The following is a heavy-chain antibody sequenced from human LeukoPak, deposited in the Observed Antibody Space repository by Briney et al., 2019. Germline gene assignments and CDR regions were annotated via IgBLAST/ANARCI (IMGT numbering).Heavy chain of an antibody. CDR1: GGSISSSSYY. CDR2: IYYSGST. CDR3: ATGGVTPIYVVVTATPHLFDY. Sequence: SETLSLTCTVSGGSISSSSYYWGWIRQPPGKGLEWIGSIYYSGSTYYNPSLKSRVTMSVDTSKNQFSLKLSSVTAADTAVYYCATGGVTPIYVVVTATPHLFDYWGQGTLVTVSS. J-gene: IGHJ4*02. V-gene: IGHV4-39*01. D-gene: IGHD2-21*02.